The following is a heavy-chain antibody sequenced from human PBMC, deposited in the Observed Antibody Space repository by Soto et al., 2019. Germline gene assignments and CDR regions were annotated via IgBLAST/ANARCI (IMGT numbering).Heavy chain of an antibody. D-gene: IGHD1-26*01. CDR2: MSYSGRT. CDR3: ARVGATAEFDY. Sequence: PSETLSLTCSVSGGSISTYYWSWIRQPPGKGLEWIGYMSYSGRTDYNFSLKSRVTISGDTSKNQFSLKLTSVTAADTAVYFCARVGATAEFDYWGLGTLVTVS. J-gene: IGHJ4*02. V-gene: IGHV4-59*13. CDR1: GGSISTYY.